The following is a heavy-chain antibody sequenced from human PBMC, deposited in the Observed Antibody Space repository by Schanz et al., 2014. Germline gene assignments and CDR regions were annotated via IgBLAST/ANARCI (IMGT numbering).Heavy chain of an antibody. CDR3: ARAGFVEVSYCDY. D-gene: IGHD3-10*01. CDR1: GFMFSSYG. Sequence: QVHLMESGGGVVQPGRSLRLSCAASGFMFSSYGMHWVRQAPGKGLEWVGVISYDGSKKSYADAVKGRFTISGDTSKNTLYLQMSRLRPEDTAVYYCARAGFVEVSYCDYWGQGTLVTVSS. J-gene: IGHJ4*02. V-gene: IGHV3-30*03. CDR2: ISYDGSKK.